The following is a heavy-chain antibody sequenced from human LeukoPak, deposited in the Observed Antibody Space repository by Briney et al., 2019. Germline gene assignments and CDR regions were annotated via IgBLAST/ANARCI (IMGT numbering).Heavy chain of an antibody. D-gene: IGHD5-12*01. J-gene: IGHJ4*02. CDR2: ISSSSSTI. CDR3: ARELNGGYDWGPDY. V-gene: IGHV3-48*04. CDR1: GFTFSSYS. Sequence: GGSLRLSRAASGFTFSSYSMNWVRQAPGKGLEWVSYISSSSSTIYYADSVKGRFTISRDNAKNSLYLQMNSLRAEDTAVYYCARELNGGYDWGPDYWGQGTLVTVSS.